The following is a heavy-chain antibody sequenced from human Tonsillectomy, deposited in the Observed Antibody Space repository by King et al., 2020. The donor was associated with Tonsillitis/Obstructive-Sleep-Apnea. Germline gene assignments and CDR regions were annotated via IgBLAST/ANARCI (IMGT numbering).Heavy chain of an antibody. Sequence: VQLVESGGGLIQPGGSLRLSCAASGFTVNNNHMSWVRQAPGKGLEWVSVLFSGGSTYYAASVKGRFTISRDNYMNTLYLEMNSLRAEDTAVYYCTLYDFWSGYHYYYMDVWGKGTTVTVSS. D-gene: IGHD3-3*01. J-gene: IGHJ6*03. CDR1: GFTVNNNH. CDR3: TLYDFWSGYHYYYMDV. V-gene: IGHV3-53*01. CDR2: LFSGGST.